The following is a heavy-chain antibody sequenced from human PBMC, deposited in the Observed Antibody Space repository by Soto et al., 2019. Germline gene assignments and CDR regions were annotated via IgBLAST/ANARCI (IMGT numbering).Heavy chain of an antibody. D-gene: IGHD6-6*01. V-gene: IGHV3-9*01. CDR2: ISWNSGSI. CDR3: AKDRGLVLSFYFDY. CDR1: GFTFDDYA. J-gene: IGHJ4*02. Sequence: VQLVESGGGLVQPGRSLRLSCAASGFTFDDYAMHWVRQAPGKGLGWVSGISWNSGSIGYADSVKGRFTISRDNAKNSLYLQMISLRAEDTALYYCAKDRGLVLSFYFDYWGQGTLVTVSS.